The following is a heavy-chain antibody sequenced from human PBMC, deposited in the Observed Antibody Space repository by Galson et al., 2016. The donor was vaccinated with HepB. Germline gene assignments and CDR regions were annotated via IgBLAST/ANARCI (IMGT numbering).Heavy chain of an antibody. Sequence: SLRLSCAASGFSFEDHGMHWVRQAPGKGLERVSSINWNSRSLDYADSVRGRFTISRDNAKNSLFLQMNSLKLEDAALYYCEKEHAGSRGWYFDLWGRGTLVTVSS. CDR1: GFSFEDHG. CDR3: EKEHAGSRGWYFDL. D-gene: IGHD1-26*01. V-gene: IGHV3-9*01. J-gene: IGHJ2*01. CDR2: INWNSRSL.